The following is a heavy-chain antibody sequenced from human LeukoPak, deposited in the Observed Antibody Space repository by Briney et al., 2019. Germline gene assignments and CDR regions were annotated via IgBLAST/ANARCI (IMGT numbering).Heavy chain of an antibody. D-gene: IGHD6-19*01. Sequence: SGTLSLTCAVSGGSISSSNWWSWVRPPPGKGLEWIGYIYYSGSTNYNPSLKGRVTISVDTSKNQFSLKLSSVTAADTAVYYCARMYSSGWSAEYFQHWGQGTLVTVSS. J-gene: IGHJ1*01. V-gene: IGHV4-4*02. CDR1: GGSISSSNW. CDR3: ARMYSSGWSAEYFQH. CDR2: IYYSGST.